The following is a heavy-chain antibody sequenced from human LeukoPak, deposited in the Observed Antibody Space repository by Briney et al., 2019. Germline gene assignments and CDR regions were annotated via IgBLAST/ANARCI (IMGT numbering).Heavy chain of an antibody. Sequence: GGSLRLSCAASGFTFSSYAMHWVRQAPGKGLENVSAISSNGGSTYYADSVKGRFTISRDNSKNTLYLQMNSLRAEGTAVYYCAKVGGTAEPNYYGSGSYYSLFFDFWGQGTLVTVSS. J-gene: IGHJ4*02. CDR2: ISSNGGST. CDR1: GFTFSSYA. V-gene: IGHV3-64*04. CDR3: AKVGGTAEPNYYGSGSYYSLFFDF. D-gene: IGHD3-10*01.